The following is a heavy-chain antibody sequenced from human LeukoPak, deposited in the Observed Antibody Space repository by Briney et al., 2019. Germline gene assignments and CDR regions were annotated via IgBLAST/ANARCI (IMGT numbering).Heavy chain of an antibody. Sequence: GGSLRLSCAASGFTFSSYAMSWVRQAPGKGLEWFSSISGSSSYIYYADSVKGRFTISRDNAKNSLYLQMNTLRAEDTAVYYCARGPTVVPAAAFDYWGQGTLVTVSS. V-gene: IGHV3-21*01. J-gene: IGHJ4*02. CDR3: ARGPTVVPAAAFDY. CDR1: GFTFSSYA. CDR2: ISGSSSYI. D-gene: IGHD2-2*01.